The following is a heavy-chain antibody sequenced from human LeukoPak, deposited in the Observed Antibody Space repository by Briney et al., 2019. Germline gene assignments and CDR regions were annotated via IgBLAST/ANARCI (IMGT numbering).Heavy chain of an antibody. V-gene: IGHV5-51*01. J-gene: IGHJ4*02. Sequence: GESLRISCKGSGYSFTTYWIGWVRQMPGRGLEWMGIIYPGDSDTRYSPSFKGQVTISADKSISTAYLQWSSLKASDTAMYYCAKMYATSPGSLDDWGQGTLVTVSS. CDR1: GYSFTTYW. D-gene: IGHD2-8*01. CDR3: AKMYATSPGSLDD. CDR2: IYPGDSDT.